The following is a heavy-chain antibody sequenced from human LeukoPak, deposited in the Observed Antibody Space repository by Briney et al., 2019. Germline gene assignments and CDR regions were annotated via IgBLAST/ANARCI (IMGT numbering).Heavy chain of an antibody. V-gene: IGHV1-69*13. CDR2: IIPIFGTA. D-gene: IGHD3-9*01. CDR1: GGTFSSYA. Sequence: ASVKVSCKASGGTFSSYAISWVRQAPGQGLEWMGGIIPIFGTANYAQKFQGRVTITADESTGTAYMELSSLRSEDTAVYYCARDRELRYFDWSGAFDIWGQGTMVTVSS. J-gene: IGHJ3*02. CDR3: ARDRELRYFDWSGAFDI.